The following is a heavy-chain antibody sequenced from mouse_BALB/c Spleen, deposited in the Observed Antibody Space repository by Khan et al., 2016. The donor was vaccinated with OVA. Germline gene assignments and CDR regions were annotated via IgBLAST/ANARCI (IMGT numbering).Heavy chain of an antibody. J-gene: IGHJ3*01. V-gene: IGHV1-4*01. D-gene: IGHD2-14*01. CDR2: INPGNGYT. CDR3: AREGAYYRSDGWFSY. Sequence: QVQLKQSGAELARPGASVKMSCKASGYTFTTYTMHWVKQRPGQGLEWIGYINPGNGYTNYNQKFKDKSTLTADKSSSTAYMQLSSLTSDYSAVYYCAREGAYYRSDGWFSYWGQGTLVTVSA. CDR1: GYTFTTYT.